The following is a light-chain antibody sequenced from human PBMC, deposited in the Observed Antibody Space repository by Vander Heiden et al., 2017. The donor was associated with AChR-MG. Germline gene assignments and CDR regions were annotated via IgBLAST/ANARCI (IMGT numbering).Light chain of an antibody. CDR2: SSD. CDR3: AAWDVSLNGWV. Sequence: QSVLTQPPSVSGAPGRRVTISCSGSSSNIGTNSVNWYQQFPGKAPKVLISSSDQRPSGVRDRFSSSTSGTSAYLALSGLQSEDEADYYCAAWDVSLNGWVFGGGTKLTVL. J-gene: IGLJ3*02. CDR1: SSNIGTNS. V-gene: IGLV1-44*01.